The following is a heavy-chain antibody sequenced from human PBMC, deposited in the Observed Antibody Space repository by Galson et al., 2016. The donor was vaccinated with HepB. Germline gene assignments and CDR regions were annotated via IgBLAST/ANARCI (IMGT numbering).Heavy chain of an antibody. J-gene: IGHJ2*01. CDR1: GFAFSTGD. V-gene: IGHV3-13*01. Sequence: SLRLSCAASGFAFSTGDLHWVRQATGKGLEWVSAIGLAGDTYYLDSVRGRFTISRENVRHSLYLQMTSLRAGDTAVYYCARARSVGLGKWTWYFDLWGRGTLVTVSS. CDR3: ARARSVGLGKWTWYFDL. CDR2: IGLAGDT. D-gene: IGHD3-16*01.